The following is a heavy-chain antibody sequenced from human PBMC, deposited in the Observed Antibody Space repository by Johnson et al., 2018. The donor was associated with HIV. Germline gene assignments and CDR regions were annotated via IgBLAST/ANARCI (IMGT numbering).Heavy chain of an antibody. CDR3: ARDSSNSFRFEMYAFDI. CDR1: GFTFDDYG. Sequence: VQLVESGGGVVRPGGSLRVSCAASGFTFDDYGMSWVRQAPGKGLEWVSGINWNGGNTGYADSVKGRFIISRDNAKNSLYLQMNSLRPEDTAVYYCARDSSNSFRFEMYAFDIWGQGTMVTVSS. J-gene: IGHJ3*02. CDR2: INWNGGNT. V-gene: IGHV3-20*04. D-gene: IGHD6-6*01.